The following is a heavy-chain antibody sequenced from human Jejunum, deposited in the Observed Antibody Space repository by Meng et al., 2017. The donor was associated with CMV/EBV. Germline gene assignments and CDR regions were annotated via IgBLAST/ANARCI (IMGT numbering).Heavy chain of an antibody. Sequence: ASGFPFTSYSMTWVRQAPGKGLEWVSSISSSSSYIYYADSVKGRFTISRDNAKNSLYLQMNSLRAEDTAVYYCARAGGIYDSPDVWGQGTTVTVSS. V-gene: IGHV3-21*01. D-gene: IGHD3-3*01. J-gene: IGHJ6*02. CDR3: ARAGGIYDSPDV. CDR2: ISSSSSYI. CDR1: GFPFTSYS.